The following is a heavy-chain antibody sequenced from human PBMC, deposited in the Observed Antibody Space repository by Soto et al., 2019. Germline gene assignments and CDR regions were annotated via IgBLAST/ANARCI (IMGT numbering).Heavy chain of an antibody. CDR3: ARGSGWYFDALDI. Sequence: GGSLRLSCAASGFTFSSYSMNWVRQAPGKGLEWVSSISSSSSYIYYADSVKGRFTISRDNAKNSLYLQMNSLRAEDTAVYYCARGSGWYFDALDIWSQGTMVT. CDR1: GFTFSSYS. D-gene: IGHD6-19*01. V-gene: IGHV3-21*01. CDR2: ISSSSSYI. J-gene: IGHJ3*02.